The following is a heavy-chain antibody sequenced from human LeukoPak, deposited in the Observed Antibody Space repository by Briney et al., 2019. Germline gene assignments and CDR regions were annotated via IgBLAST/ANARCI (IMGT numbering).Heavy chain of an antibody. J-gene: IGHJ3*02. CDR3: ARDSIRVTWIQLWSGENDAFDT. D-gene: IGHD5-18*01. V-gene: IGHV1-18*01. Sequence: ASVKVSCKASGYTFTSYGISWVRQAPGQGLEWMGWISAYNGNTNYAQKLQGRVTMTTDTSTSTAYMELRSLRSDDTAVYYCARDSIRVTWIQLWSGENDAFDTWGQGTMVTVSS. CDR2: ISAYNGNT. CDR1: GYTFTSYG.